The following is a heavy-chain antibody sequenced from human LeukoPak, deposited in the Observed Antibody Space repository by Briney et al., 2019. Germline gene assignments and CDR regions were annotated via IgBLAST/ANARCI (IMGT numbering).Heavy chain of an antibody. J-gene: IGHJ5*02. D-gene: IGHD6-19*01. CDR1: GYTFTSYG. CDR2: ISAYNGNT. CDR3: ARASAVAGKGEWFDP. Sequence: ASVKVSCKASGYTFTSYGISWVRQAPGQGLEWMGWISAYNGNTNYAQKLQGRVTMTTDTSTSTAYMELRSLRSDDTAVYYCARASAVAGKGEWFDPWGQGTLVTVSS. V-gene: IGHV1-18*01.